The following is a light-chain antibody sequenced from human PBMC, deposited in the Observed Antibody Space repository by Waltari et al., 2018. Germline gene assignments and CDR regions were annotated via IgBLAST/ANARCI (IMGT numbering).Light chain of an antibody. V-gene: IGKV3-15*01. J-gene: IGKJ1*01. CDR3: QQYQNWPRT. CDR1: QTVRRN. CDR2: GAS. Sequence: EIVMTQSPATLSVSPGERATLSCRANQTVRRNLAWYQQKPGQAPRLPIYGASTRATGIPARFSASGSGTEFTLTISALQSEDFAVYYCQQYQNWPRTFGQGTKVEIK.